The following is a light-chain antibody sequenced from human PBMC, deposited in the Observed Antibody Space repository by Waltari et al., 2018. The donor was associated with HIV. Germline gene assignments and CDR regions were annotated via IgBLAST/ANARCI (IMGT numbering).Light chain of an antibody. CDR1: SSNSGSNY. V-gene: IGLV1-47*01. J-gene: IGLJ2*01. CDR3: ATWDDSLRGVV. CDR2: RNN. Sequence: QSVLTQPPSASGTPGQRISISCFGSSSNSGSNYVYWYQQLPGTAPNLLIYRNNQRPSGVPDRFSGSKSGTSASLAISGLRSEDEADYYCATWDDSLRGVVFGGGAKLTVL.